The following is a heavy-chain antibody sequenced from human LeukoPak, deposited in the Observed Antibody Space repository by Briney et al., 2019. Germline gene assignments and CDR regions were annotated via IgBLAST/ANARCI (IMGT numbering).Heavy chain of an antibody. CDR2: IKQDGSEK. J-gene: IGHJ4*02. Sequence: GGSLRLSCAASGFTFSTYRMSWVRQAPGKGLEWVANIKQDGSEKHYVDSVKGRFTISRDNAKNSLYLQMSSLRAEDTAVYYCARDRWGYSYGGDWGQGTLATVSS. CDR3: ARDRWGYSYGGD. D-gene: IGHD5-18*01. CDR1: GFTFSTYR. V-gene: IGHV3-7*01.